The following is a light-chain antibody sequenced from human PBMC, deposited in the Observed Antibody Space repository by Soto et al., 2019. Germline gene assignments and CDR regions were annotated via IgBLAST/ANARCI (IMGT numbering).Light chain of an antibody. CDR1: QSVSSH. V-gene: IGKV3D-15*01. J-gene: IGKJ1*01. CDR2: GAS. Sequence: DTVMTQSPATLSVSPGERATLSCRASQSVSSHLAWYQQKHGQAPRXIIYGASTRATGIPARFSGSGSGTDLTITISRLEPEDFEVYDGQQYTAWPLTFGQGTKVDI. CDR3: QQYTAWPLT.